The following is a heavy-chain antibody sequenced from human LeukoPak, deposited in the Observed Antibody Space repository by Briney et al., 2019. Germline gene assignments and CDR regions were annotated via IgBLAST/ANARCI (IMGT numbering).Heavy chain of an antibody. D-gene: IGHD2-2*02. CDR3: ARANFNIVVVPAAIELNWFDH. V-gene: IGHV4-31*02. CDR2: IYYSGST. CDR1: GGSISSGGYY. Sequence: SETLSLTCTVSGGSISSGGYYWSWIRQHPGTGLEWIGYIYYSGSTYYNPSLKSRVTISVDTSKNQFSLKLSSVTAADTAVYYCARANFNIVVVPAAIELNWFDHWGQGTLVTVSS. J-gene: IGHJ5*02.